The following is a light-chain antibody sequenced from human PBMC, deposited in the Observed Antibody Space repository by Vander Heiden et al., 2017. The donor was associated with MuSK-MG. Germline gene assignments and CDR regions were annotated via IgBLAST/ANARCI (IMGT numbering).Light chain of an antibody. CDR3: CSYAGSYTLV. CDR1: SSDVGAYNY. CDR2: DVT. J-gene: IGLJ3*02. Sequence: QSALTQPRSVSGSPGQSVTISCGGTSSDVGAYNYVSWYQEFPGKVPKLMIYDVTKRPSGVPDRFSGSKSGNTASLTISGLQAEDEADYYCCSYAGSYTLVFGGGTKLTVL. V-gene: IGLV2-11*01.